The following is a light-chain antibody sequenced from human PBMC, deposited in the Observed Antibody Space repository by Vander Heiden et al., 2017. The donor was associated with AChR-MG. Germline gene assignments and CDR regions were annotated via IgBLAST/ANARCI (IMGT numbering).Light chain of an antibody. Sequence: DIQMTQSPSTLSASVGDRVTITCRASQSISDWLVWYQQKPGKAPKLLIYKASNLESGVPSRFSGSGSGTEFALTISSLQPDDFATYYCQHDKSFPLTFGGGTKVEI. J-gene: IGKJ4*01. CDR1: QSISDW. CDR3: QHDKSFPLT. CDR2: KAS. V-gene: IGKV1-5*03.